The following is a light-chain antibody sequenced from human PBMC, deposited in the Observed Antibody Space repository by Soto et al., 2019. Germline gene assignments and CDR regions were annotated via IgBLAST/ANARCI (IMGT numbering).Light chain of an antibody. V-gene: IGLV3-25*03. CDR3: QSADSSGTYASVV. Sequence: SYELTQPPSVSVSPGQTARITCSGDALAKQYAYWYQQKPGQAPVLVIYKGTERPSGIPERFSGSSSGTTVTLTISGVQAEDEADYYCQSADSSGTYASVVFGTGTKLTVL. J-gene: IGLJ1*01. CDR1: ALAKQY. CDR2: KGT.